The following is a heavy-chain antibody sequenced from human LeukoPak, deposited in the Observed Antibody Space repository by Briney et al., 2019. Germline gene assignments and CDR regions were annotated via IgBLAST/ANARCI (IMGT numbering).Heavy chain of an antibody. Sequence: SETLSLTCTVSGGSISSGSYYWSWIRQPAGKGLEWIGRIYTSGSTNYNPSLKSRVTISVDTSKNRFSLKLSSVTAADTAVYYCARSPTGDGAFDIWGQGTMVTVSS. CDR3: ARSPTGDGAFDI. CDR1: GGSISSGSYY. D-gene: IGHD7-27*01. J-gene: IGHJ3*02. CDR2: IYTSGST. V-gene: IGHV4-61*02.